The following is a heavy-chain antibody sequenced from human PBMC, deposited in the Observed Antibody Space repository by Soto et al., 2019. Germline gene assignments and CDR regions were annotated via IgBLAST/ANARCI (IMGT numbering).Heavy chain of an antibody. Sequence: PSETLSLTCAVYGGSFSGYYWSWIRQPPGKGLEWIGEINHSGSTNYNPSLKSRVTISVDTSKNQFPLKLSSVTAADTAVYYCARASRITIFGVVIGNWFDPWGQGTLVTVSS. CDR2: INHSGST. CDR3: ARASRITIFGVVIGNWFDP. V-gene: IGHV4-34*01. CDR1: GGSFSGYY. J-gene: IGHJ5*02. D-gene: IGHD3-3*01.